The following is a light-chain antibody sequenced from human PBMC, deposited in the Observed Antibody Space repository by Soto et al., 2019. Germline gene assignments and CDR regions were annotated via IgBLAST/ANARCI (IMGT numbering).Light chain of an antibody. CDR2: GAS. Sequence: EIVMTQSPATLSVSPGERATLSCRASQSVSNTLAWYQRKPGQAPRLLIYGASTRATGIPARFSGSGSGTEFTLTISSLQSEDFAVYYCQQYNNWPLTFGQGTKVEIK. V-gene: IGKV3-15*01. CDR3: QQYNNWPLT. J-gene: IGKJ1*01. CDR1: QSVSNT.